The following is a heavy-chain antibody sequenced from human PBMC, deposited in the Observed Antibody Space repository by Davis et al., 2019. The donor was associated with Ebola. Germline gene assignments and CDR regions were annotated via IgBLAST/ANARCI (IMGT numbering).Heavy chain of an antibody. CDR2: IYYSGST. Sequence: MPSETLSLTCTVSGGSISSYYWSWIRQPPGKGLEWIGYIYYSGSTNYNPSLKSRVTISVDTSKNQFSVKLSSVTAADTAVYYCASPIVGATRIDYWGQGTLVTVSS. CDR1: GGSISSYY. CDR3: ASPIVGATRIDY. D-gene: IGHD1-26*01. V-gene: IGHV4-59*01. J-gene: IGHJ4*02.